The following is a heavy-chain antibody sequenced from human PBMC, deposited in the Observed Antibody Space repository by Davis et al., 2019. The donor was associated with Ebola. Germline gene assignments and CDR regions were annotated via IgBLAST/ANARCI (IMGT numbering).Heavy chain of an antibody. CDR2: ISDSSDYI. CDR3: ARDNVVVTAIPFFDY. D-gene: IGHD2-21*02. CDR1: GFTFSTYS. V-gene: IGHV3-21*01. Sequence: GESLKISCAASGFTFSTYSMNWVRQAPGEGLEWVSSISDSSDYIYYADSVKGRFTISRDNAKNSLYLQMNSLRAEDTAVYYCARDNVVVTAIPFFDYWGQGTLVTVSS. J-gene: IGHJ4*02.